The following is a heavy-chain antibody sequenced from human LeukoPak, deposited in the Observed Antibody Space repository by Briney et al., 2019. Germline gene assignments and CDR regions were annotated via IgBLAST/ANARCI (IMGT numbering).Heavy chain of an antibody. CDR2: IYYSGST. Sequence: PSETLSLTRTVFGGSISSHYWSWIRQPPGKGPEWIGYIYYSGSTNYNPSLKSRITISIDLSKNQFSLKLSSVTAADTAVYYCASAPGVVRSGWYKADAFDIWGQGTMVTVSS. J-gene: IGHJ3*02. CDR1: GGSISSHY. V-gene: IGHV4-59*08. D-gene: IGHD6-19*01. CDR3: ASAPGVVRSGWYKADAFDI.